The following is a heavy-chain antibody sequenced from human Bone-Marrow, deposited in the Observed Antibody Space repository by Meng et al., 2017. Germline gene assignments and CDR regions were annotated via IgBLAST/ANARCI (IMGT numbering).Heavy chain of an antibody. Sequence: GESLKISCAASGFTFEDYGMSWVRHVPGKGLEWLGSINWNGGSTIYAASVKGRFTFSRDNAKNSLDLQMNSLTAEDTAVYYCARDGYSSGWYGGYYYYYGMDVWGQGTTVTVSS. D-gene: IGHD6-19*01. CDR1: GFTFEDYG. J-gene: IGHJ6*02. V-gene: IGHV3-20*04. CDR2: INWNGGST. CDR3: ARDGYSSGWYGGYYYYYGMDV.